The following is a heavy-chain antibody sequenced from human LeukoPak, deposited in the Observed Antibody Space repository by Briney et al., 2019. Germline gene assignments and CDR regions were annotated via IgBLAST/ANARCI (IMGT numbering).Heavy chain of an antibody. J-gene: IGHJ4*02. CDR3: ARDPLLVRWFGESYFDY. D-gene: IGHD3-10*01. CDR1: GGSISSSSYY. Sequence: PSETLSLTCTVSGGSISSSSYYWGWIRQPPGKGLEWIGSIYYSGSTYYNPSLKSRVTISVDTSKNQFSLKLSSVTAADTAVYYCARDPLLVRWFGESYFDYWGQGTLVTVSS. CDR2: IYYSGST. V-gene: IGHV4-39*02.